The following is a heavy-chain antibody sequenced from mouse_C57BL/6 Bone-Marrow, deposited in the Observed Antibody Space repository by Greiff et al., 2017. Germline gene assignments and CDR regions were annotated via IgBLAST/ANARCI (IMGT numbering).Heavy chain of an antibody. CDR1: GFNIKDDY. V-gene: IGHV14-4*01. D-gene: IGHD2-3*01. CDR3: SSFDVNYFDF. Sequence: VQLQQSGAELVRPGASVKLSCTASGFNIKDDYIHWVKQRPEQGLEWIGWIDPEIGDTEYASKFQGKATITSDTSSNTAYLQLSSLTSEDTAVYYCSSFDVNYFDFWGQGTPLTGAS. J-gene: IGHJ2*01. CDR2: IDPEIGDT.